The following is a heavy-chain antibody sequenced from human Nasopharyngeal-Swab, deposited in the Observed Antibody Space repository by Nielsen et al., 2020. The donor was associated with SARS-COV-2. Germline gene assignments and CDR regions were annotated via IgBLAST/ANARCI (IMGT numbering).Heavy chain of an antibody. Sequence: GESLKISCAASGFTFSNYNMNWVRQAPGKGLEWVSYITSTSSTIYYADSVKGRFTISRDNAKNSLYLQMNSLRTEDTALYYCAKAPVSVSVAGTFDYWGQGTLVTVSS. CDR1: GFTFSNYN. CDR2: ITSTSSTI. V-gene: IGHV3-48*04. CDR3: AKAPVSVSVAGTFDY. J-gene: IGHJ4*02. D-gene: IGHD6-19*01.